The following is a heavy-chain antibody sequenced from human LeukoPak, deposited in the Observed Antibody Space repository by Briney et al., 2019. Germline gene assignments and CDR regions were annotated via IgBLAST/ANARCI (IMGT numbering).Heavy chain of an antibody. Sequence: GGSLRLSCAASGFTFSGFGLNWVRQAPGQGLEGFSYISNSGTTVYYADSVRGRFTFSRDNAKNSLYLQMNSLRAEDTAVYYCARDLVSGAYTFDVWGQGTMVTVSS. J-gene: IGHJ3*01. CDR3: ARDLVSGAYTFDV. CDR1: GFTFSGFG. D-gene: IGHD3-16*01. V-gene: IGHV3-48*03. CDR2: ISNSGTTV.